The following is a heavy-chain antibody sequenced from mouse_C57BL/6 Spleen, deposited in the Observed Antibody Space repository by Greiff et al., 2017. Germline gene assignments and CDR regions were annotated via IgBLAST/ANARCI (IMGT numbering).Heavy chain of an antibody. CDR1: GYTFTSYW. CDR2: IDPSDSYT. Sequence: VQLQQPGAELVMPGASVKLSCKASGYTFTSYWMHWVKQRPGQGLEWIGEIDPSDSYTNYNQKFKGKSTLTVDKSSSTAYMQLSSLTSEDSAVDYCARYGNSFAYWGQGTLVTVSA. V-gene: IGHV1-69*01. D-gene: IGHD1-1*01. CDR3: ARYGNSFAY. J-gene: IGHJ3*01.